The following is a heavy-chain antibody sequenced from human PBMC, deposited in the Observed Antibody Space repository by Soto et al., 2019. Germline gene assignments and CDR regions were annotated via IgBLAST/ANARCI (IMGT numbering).Heavy chain of an antibody. Sequence: QVQLVQSGAEVKKPGSSVKVSCKASGGTFSSYAISWVRQAPGQGLEWMGGIIPIFGTANYAQKFQGRVTMTADETTSNADMELSSLRSEDTDVYYCARDSNYFSGPFDYWGQGTLVTVSS. CDR3: ARDSNYFSGPFDY. CDR1: GGTFSSYA. V-gene: IGHV1-69*01. J-gene: IGHJ4*02. D-gene: IGHD4-4*01. CDR2: IIPIFGTA.